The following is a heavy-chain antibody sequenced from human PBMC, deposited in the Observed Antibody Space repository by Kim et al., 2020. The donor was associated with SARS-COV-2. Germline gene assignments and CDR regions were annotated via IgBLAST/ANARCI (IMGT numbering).Heavy chain of an antibody. J-gene: IGHJ5*02. CDR2: VFYRGNI. Sequence: SETLSLTCTVSGDSISDYYWSWIRQPPGKGLEWIGYVFYRGNINYNPSLKSRVTMSFDTSKNHFSLKLRSVTAADTAVYYCARSPDYGDSNWFDPWGQGTLVIVSS. D-gene: IGHD4-17*01. CDR3: ARSPDYGDSNWFDP. CDR1: GDSISDYY. V-gene: IGHV4-59*01.